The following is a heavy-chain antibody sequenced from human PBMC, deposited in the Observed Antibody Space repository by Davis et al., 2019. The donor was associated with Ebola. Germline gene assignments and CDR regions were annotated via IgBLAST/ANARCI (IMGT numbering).Heavy chain of an antibody. CDR3: ARPIEKRCSPGCFDL. J-gene: IGHJ2*01. V-gene: IGHV1-8*01. CDR1: GYIFTSND. CDR2: MNLDSGNT. D-gene: IGHD4/OR15-4a*01. Sequence: AASVKVSCKASGYIFTSNDINWVRQATGQGLEWMGWMNLDSGNTGYASKFQGRVTMTRNNSITTAYMELSSLTSEDTAVYYCARPIEKRCSPGCFDLWGRGTLVTVSS.